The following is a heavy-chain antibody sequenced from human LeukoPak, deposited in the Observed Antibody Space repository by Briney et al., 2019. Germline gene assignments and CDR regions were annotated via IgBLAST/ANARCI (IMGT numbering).Heavy chain of an antibody. CDR2: INTDGTVT. D-gene: IGHD6-19*01. J-gene: IGHJ4*02. V-gene: IGHV3-74*01. Sequence: PGGSLRLSCAASGFTFSKYWMLWVRQAPGKGLESVSRINTDGTVTTYADSVKGRFTVSRYNADNTMFLQMNSVRDEDTAVYYCATKQWLAPPPDSWGQGTPVTVSS. CDR3: ATKQWLAPPPDS. CDR1: GFTFSKYW.